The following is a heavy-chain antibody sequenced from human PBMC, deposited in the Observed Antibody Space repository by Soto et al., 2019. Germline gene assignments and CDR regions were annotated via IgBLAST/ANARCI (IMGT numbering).Heavy chain of an antibody. CDR2: IYPGDSDT. Sequence: PGESLKISCKGSGYSFTSYWIGWVRQMPGKGLEWMGIIYPGDSDTRYSPSFQGQVTISADKSISTAYLQWSSLKASDTAMYYCARLGHIVVVDRVPAHLDYWGQGTLVFVSS. V-gene: IGHV5-51*01. J-gene: IGHJ4*02. CDR1: GYSFTSYW. D-gene: IGHD2-15*01. CDR3: ARLGHIVVVDRVPAHLDY.